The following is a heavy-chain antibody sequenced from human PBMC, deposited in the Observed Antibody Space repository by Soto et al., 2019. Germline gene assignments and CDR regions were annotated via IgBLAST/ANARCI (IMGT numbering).Heavy chain of an antibody. CDR1: GFTFSSSA. CDR3: AKCSVGTVRSSGWCNWFDP. V-gene: IGHV3-23*01. Sequence: EVRLLESGGGLAQPGGSLRLSCAASGFTFSSSAMNWVRQAPGKGLEWVSSIRVGGGDTFYADSVRGRFTVSRDISRNTLYLQMNSLRAEDTAIYYCAKCSVGTVRSSGWCNWFDPWGQRTLVTVSS. J-gene: IGHJ5*02. D-gene: IGHD6-19*01. CDR2: IRVGGGDT.